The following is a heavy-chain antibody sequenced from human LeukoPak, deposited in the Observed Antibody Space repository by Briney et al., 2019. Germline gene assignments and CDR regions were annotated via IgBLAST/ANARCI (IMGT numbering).Heavy chain of an antibody. V-gene: IGHV1-46*01. Sequence: ASVKVSCKASGYTFTSYYMHWVRQAPGQGLEWMGIINPSGGSTSYAQKFQGRVTMTRDMSTSTVYMELSSLRSEDTAVYYCARDRDSGWPQGAFYYFDYWGQGTLVTVSS. CDR3: ARDRDSGWPQGAFYYFDY. D-gene: IGHD6-19*01. J-gene: IGHJ4*02. CDR2: INPSGGST. CDR1: GYTFTSYY.